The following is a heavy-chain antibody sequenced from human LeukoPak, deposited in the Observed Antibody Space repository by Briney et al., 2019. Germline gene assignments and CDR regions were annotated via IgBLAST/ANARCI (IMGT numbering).Heavy chain of an antibody. D-gene: IGHD3-3*01. CDR3: ARGGITIFGVVIHYFDY. Sequence: GGSLRLSCAASGFTFDDYGMSWVRQAPGKGLEWVSGINWNGGSTGYADSVKGRFTISRDNAKNSLYLQMNSLRAEDTALYYCARGGITIFGVVIHYFDYWGQGTLVTVSS. V-gene: IGHV3-20*04. J-gene: IGHJ4*02. CDR2: INWNGGST. CDR1: GFTFDDYG.